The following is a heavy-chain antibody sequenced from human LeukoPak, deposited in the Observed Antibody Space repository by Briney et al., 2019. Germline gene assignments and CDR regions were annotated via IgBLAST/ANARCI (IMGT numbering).Heavy chain of an antibody. J-gene: IGHJ4*02. V-gene: IGHV3-48*02. CDR3: AREEQWLVRGYFDY. Sequence: GGSLRLSCAASGFTFSSYSMNWFRQAPGKGLEWVSYISSSSSTIYYADSVKGRFTISRDNAKNSLYLQMNSLRDEDTAVYYCAREEQWLVRGYFDYWGQGALVTVSS. D-gene: IGHD6-19*01. CDR2: ISSSSSTI. CDR1: GFTFSSYS.